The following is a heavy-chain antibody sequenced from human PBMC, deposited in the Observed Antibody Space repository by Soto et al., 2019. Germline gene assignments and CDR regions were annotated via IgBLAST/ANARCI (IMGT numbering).Heavy chain of an antibody. CDR3: AREGGVGASWFEP. D-gene: IGHD1-26*01. V-gene: IGHV3-33*01. J-gene: IGHJ5*02. Sequence: QVQLVESGGGVVQPGRSLRLSCAASGFTFSSYGMHWVRQAPGKGLEWVAVIWYDGSNKYYADSVKGRFTISRDNSKNTLYLQVNSLRAEDTAVYYCAREGGVGASWFEPWGQGTLVTVSS. CDR1: GFTFSSYG. CDR2: IWYDGSNK.